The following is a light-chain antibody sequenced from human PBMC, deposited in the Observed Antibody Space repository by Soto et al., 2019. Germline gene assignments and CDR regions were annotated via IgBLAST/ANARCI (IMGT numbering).Light chain of an antibody. CDR1: SGPSSYA. CDR2: FNSDGSH. Sequence: QPVLTQSPSASASVGASVKLTCTLSSGPSSYAIAWHQQQPEKAPRYLMKFNSDGSHNKGDGVPDRCSASSSGAEHYLTISNLQSEDEADYYCQTWGTGSHVVFGGGTKLTVL. J-gene: IGLJ2*01. CDR3: QTWGTGSHVV. V-gene: IGLV4-69*01.